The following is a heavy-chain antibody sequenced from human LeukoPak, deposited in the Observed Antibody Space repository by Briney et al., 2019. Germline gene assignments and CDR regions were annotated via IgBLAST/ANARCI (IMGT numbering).Heavy chain of an antibody. CDR1: GFTFSSYA. CDR3: ANIPYYYDSSGYYPFDY. V-gene: IGHV3-23*01. CDR2: ISGSGGST. Sequence: PGGSMRLSCAASGFTFSSYAMSWVRQAPGKGLEWVSAISGSGGSTYYADSVKGRFTISRDNSKNTLYLQMNSLRAEDTAVYYCANIPYYYDSSGYYPFDYWGQGTLVTVSS. J-gene: IGHJ4*02. D-gene: IGHD3-22*01.